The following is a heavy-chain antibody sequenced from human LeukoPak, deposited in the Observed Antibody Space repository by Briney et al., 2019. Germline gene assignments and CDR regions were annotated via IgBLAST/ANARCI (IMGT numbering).Heavy chain of an antibody. Sequence: GGSLRLSCAASGFTFSSYAMHWVRQAPGKGLEWVAVISYDGSNKYYADSVKGRFTISRDNSKNTLYLQMNSLRAEDTAVYYCARGPWPAASPNSDYWGQGTLVTVSS. D-gene: IGHD2-2*01. CDR3: ARGPWPAASPNSDY. CDR1: GFTFSSYA. V-gene: IGHV3-30-3*01. J-gene: IGHJ4*02. CDR2: ISYDGSNK.